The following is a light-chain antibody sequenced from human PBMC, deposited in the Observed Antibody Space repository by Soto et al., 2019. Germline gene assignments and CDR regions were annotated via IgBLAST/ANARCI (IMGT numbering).Light chain of an antibody. CDR3: SSYTGNSFV. V-gene: IGLV2-14*01. J-gene: IGLJ1*01. CDR2: EVS. CDR1: SSDVGTYNY. Sequence: QSVLTQPASVSGSPGQSITISCTGTSSDVGTYNYVSWYQQHPGKAPKLMIYEVSNRPSGISNRFSGSKSGNTASLTISGLQADEEDDYYCSSYTGNSFVSGNGTKVTVL.